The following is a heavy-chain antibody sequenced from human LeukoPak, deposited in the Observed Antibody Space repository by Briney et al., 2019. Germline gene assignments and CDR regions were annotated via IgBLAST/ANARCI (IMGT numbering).Heavy chain of an antibody. Sequence: GESLKISCKGSGYSFTSYWIGWVRQMPGKGLEWMGIIYPGDSDTRYSPSSQGQVTISADKSISTAYLQWSSLKASDTAMYYCARAAAATGGYYYGMDVWGQGTTVTVSS. V-gene: IGHV5-51*01. J-gene: IGHJ6*02. CDR1: GYSFTSYW. D-gene: IGHD6-13*01. CDR2: IYPGDSDT. CDR3: ARAAAATGGYYYGMDV.